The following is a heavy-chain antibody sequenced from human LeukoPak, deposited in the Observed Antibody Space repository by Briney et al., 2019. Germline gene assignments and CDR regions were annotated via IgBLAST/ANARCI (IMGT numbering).Heavy chain of an antibody. D-gene: IGHD6-13*01. V-gene: IGHV3-33*01. CDR2: IWYDGSNK. J-gene: IGHJ6*02. CDR1: GSTFSSYG. CDR3: ARDRIAAAGTWKEYYYYYGMDV. Sequence: RPGGSLRLSCAASGSTFSSYGMHWVRQAPGKGLEWVAVIWYDGSNKYYADSVKGRFTISRDNSKNTLYLQVNSLRAEDTAVYYCARDRIAAAGTWKEYYYYYGMDVWGQGTTVTVSS.